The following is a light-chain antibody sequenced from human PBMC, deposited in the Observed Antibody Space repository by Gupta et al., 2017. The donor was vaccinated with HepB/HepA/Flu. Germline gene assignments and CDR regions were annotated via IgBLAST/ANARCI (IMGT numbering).Light chain of an antibody. Sequence: QSALSQPASVSGSPGQSVTVSCTGSTSDVGGSKYVSWYQQYPGKAPKLLIYEVNNRPSGISDRFSGSKSGNTASLTISGLQAEDEAEYHCASYTSSSTLIFGSGTRVIVL. J-gene: IGLJ1*01. CDR1: TSDVGGSKY. V-gene: IGLV2-14*01. CDR2: EVN. CDR3: ASYTSSSTLI.